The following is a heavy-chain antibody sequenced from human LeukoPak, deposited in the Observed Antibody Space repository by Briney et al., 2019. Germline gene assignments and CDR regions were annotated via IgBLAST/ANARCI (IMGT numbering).Heavy chain of an antibody. CDR3: ARFQNNFGVVLWDWFDP. CDR2: IYSGGST. Sequence: QPGGSLRLPCAASGFTFSSYWMHWVRQAPGKGLEWVSVIYSGGSTYYADSVKGRFTISRDNSKNTLYLQMNSLRAEDTAVYYCARFQNNFGVVLWDWFDPWGQGTLVTVSS. CDR1: GFTFSSYW. V-gene: IGHV3-66*02. J-gene: IGHJ5*02. D-gene: IGHD3-3*01.